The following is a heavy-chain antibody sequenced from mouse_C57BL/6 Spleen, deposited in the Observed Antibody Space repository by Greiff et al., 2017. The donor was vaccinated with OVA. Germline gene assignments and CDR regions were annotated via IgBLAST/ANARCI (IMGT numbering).Heavy chain of an antibody. Sequence: QVQLQQPGAELVKPGASVKLSCKASGYTFTSYWMHWVKQRPGQGLEWIGMIHPNSGSTNYNEKFKSKATLTVDKSSSTAYMQLSSLTSEDSAVDYCARSGPNWYFDVWGTGTTVTVSS. V-gene: IGHV1-64*01. D-gene: IGHD3-1*01. CDR1: GYTFTSYW. CDR3: ARSGPNWYFDV. J-gene: IGHJ1*03. CDR2: IHPNSGST.